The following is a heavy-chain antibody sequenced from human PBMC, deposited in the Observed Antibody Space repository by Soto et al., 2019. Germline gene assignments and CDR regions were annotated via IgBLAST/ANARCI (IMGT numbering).Heavy chain of an antibody. CDR1: GFTVSNNH. CDR3: AGRLTTAASLDY. CDR2: VHGGGST. D-gene: IGHD3-16*01. J-gene: IGHJ4*02. Sequence: VQLVESGGGLIQPGGSLRLSCAASGFTVSNNHMTWVRQAAGKGLELVSFVHGGGSTSYADSVKGRFTISRDNSKNTLYLQMDILRAKYTAIYYCAGRLTTAASLDYWGRGTLVTVSS. V-gene: IGHV3-53*01.